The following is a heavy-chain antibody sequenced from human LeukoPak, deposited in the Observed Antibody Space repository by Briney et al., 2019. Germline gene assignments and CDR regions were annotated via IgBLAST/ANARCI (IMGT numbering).Heavy chain of an antibody. D-gene: IGHD3-9*01. V-gene: IGHV3-15*01. CDR1: GFTFSNAW. CDR3: TTIDLRYFDAGDDY. CDR2: IKSKTDGGTT. J-gene: IGHJ4*02. Sequence: PGGPLRLSCAASGFTFSNAWMSWVRQAPGKGLEWVGRIKSKTDGGTTDYAAPVKGRFTISRDDSKNTLYLQMNSLKTEDTAVYYCTTIDLRYFDAGDDYWGQGTLVTVSS.